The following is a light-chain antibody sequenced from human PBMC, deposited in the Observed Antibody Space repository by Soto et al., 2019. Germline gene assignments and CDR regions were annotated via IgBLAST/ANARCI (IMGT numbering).Light chain of an antibody. J-gene: IGKJ1*01. CDR3: QQYGGSTRT. CDR1: QSVSSH. CDR2: GAS. V-gene: IGKV3-20*01. Sequence: EVVLTQSPATLSVSPGESATLSCRASQSVSSHLAWYQQKPGQAPRLIIHGASSRATGVPDRITGSGSGTDFSLSISRLEPEDFAVYYCQQYGGSTRTFGQGTKVDIK.